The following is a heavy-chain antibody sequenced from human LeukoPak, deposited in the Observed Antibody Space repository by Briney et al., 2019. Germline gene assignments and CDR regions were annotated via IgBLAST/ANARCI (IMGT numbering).Heavy chain of an antibody. D-gene: IGHD2-21*02. V-gene: IGHV3-23*01. CDR1: GFTFSSYA. CDR3: ANGLAYCGGDCYRAGAFDI. J-gene: IGHJ3*02. CDR2: ISGSGGST. Sequence: GGSLRLSCAASGFTFSSYAMRWVRQAPGEGLEWVSAISGSGGSTYYADSVKGRFTISRDNSKNTLYLQMNSLRAEDTAVYYCANGLAYCGGDCYRAGAFDIWGQGTMVTVSS.